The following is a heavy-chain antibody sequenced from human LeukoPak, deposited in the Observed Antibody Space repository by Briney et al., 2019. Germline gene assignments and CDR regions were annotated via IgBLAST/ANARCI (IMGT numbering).Heavy chain of an antibody. D-gene: IGHD2-15*01. CDR3: ASGPVVVATY. V-gene: IGHV3-74*01. CDR2: INSDGSST. Sequence: GGSLRLSCAPSGFTVSSYWMHWVRQAPGKGLVWVSRINSDGSSTSYADSVKGRFTISRDNAKNTLYLQMNSLRAEDTAVYYCASGPVVVATYWGQGTLVTVSS. CDR1: GFTVSSYW. J-gene: IGHJ4*02.